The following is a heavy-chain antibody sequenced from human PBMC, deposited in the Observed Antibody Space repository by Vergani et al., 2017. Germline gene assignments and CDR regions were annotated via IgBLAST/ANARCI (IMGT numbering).Heavy chain of an antibody. CDR2: IYSSGST. CDR1: GGSISSGSYF. CDR3: ARHDYSNYWFDP. V-gene: IGHV4-61*02. Sequence: QVQLQESGPGLVMPSQTLSLTCTVSGGSISSGSYFWRWIRQSSGKGLEWVGRIYSSGSTNYNPSLKGRVTISVDTSKNQSSLTLGSVTATDTAVYYYARHDYSNYWFDPWGQGTLVTVSS. D-gene: IGHD4-11*01. J-gene: IGHJ5*02.